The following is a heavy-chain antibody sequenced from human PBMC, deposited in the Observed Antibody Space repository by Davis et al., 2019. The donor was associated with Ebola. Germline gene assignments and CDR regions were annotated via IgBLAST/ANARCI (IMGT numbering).Heavy chain of an antibody. Sequence: PGGSLRLSCAASGFTFSTYAMSWVRQAPGKGLEWVSAISGSAITTYYADSVKGRFTVSRDDSKNTLYLQMNSLRADDTAVYYCARSGLSFGVVKYHYGMDVWGKGTTVTVSS. D-gene: IGHD3-3*01. J-gene: IGHJ6*04. CDR1: GFTFSTYA. CDR2: ISGSAITT. V-gene: IGHV3-23*01. CDR3: ARSGLSFGVVKYHYGMDV.